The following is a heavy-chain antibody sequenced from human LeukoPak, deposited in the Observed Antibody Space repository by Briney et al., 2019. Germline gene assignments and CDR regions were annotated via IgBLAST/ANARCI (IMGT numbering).Heavy chain of an antibody. CDR3: ATAFGLTFYDIPSPWYFVR. V-gene: IGHV3-7*01. Sequence: GGSLRLSCAASGFNFGSYWMSGVRQAPGKGLEWLANINQDGSEQYYADSLKSRFTISRDNAKNSLYLQINGLSAEDTAVYYCATAFGLTFYDIPSPWYFVRWGRGTLVAVSS. CDR2: INQDGSEQ. CDR1: GFNFGSYW. D-gene: IGHD3-9*01. J-gene: IGHJ2*01.